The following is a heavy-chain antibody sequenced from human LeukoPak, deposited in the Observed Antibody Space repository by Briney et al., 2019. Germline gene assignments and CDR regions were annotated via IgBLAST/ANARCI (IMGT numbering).Heavy chain of an antibody. CDR3: ARGEGYYDSSGYDY. V-gene: IGHV3-48*01. CDR1: VFTFTSYI. D-gene: IGHD3-22*01. Sequence: TVGCLRLSPAPSVFTFTSYIVNSGCQAPGEGLGWVSYISSSNSTIYYADSVKGRFNISRDNAKNTLYLQMTSLRAEHTAVYYCARGEGYYDSSGYDYWGQGTLATVSA. CDR2: ISSSNSTI. J-gene: IGHJ4*02.